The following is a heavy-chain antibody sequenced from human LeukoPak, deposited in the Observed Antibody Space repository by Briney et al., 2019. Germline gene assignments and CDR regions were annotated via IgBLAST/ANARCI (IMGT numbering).Heavy chain of an antibody. CDR3: ARENYYYYYMDV. J-gene: IGHJ6*03. CDR1: GFTFRSYG. Sequence: GGSLRLSCEASGFTFRSYGVHWVRQAPGKGLEWVSSISWSGSYIYYADSVKGRCTISRDDAKSSLYLEMTSLRAEDTAVYYCARENYYYYYMDVWGKGTTVTVSS. CDR2: ISWSGSYI. V-gene: IGHV3-21*04.